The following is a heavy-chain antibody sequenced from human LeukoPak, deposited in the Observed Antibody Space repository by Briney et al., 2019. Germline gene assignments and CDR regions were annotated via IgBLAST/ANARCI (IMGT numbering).Heavy chain of an antibody. Sequence: SETLSLTCVVSGDSISNNNWWSWVRQSPGKGLEWIGEVYHSGDANYNPSLKSRVTISVDKSKNQFSLKLNSVTAADTAMYYCARDTGGRGRLDAFDIWGQGTMVTVSS. D-gene: IGHD3-10*01. CDR1: GDSISNNNW. V-gene: IGHV4/OR15-8*01. J-gene: IGHJ3*02. CDR3: ARDTGGRGRLDAFDI. CDR2: VYHSGDA.